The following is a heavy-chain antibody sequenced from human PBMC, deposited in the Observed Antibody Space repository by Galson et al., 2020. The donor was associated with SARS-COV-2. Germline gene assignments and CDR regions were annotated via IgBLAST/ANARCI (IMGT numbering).Heavy chain of an antibody. CDR2: IYTTGSP. Sequence: GESLKISCAASGFTVSSNYMNWVRQAPGKGLEWVSVIYTTGSPYYADSVKCRFTFSRDNSKNTLYLQMNSLRPEDTAVYYCARGGTDDAGYYSGTVASGGQGALVTVSA. CDR1: GFTVSSNY. J-gene: IGHJ4*02. V-gene: IGHV3-66*02. CDR3: ARGGTDDAGYYSGTVAS. D-gene: IGHD3-22*01.